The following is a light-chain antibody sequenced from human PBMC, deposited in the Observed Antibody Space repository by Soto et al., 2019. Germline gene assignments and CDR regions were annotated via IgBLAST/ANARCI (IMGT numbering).Light chain of an antibody. J-gene: IGKJ1*01. CDR3: HQRQSWPRT. CDR2: QTS. V-gene: IGKV3-11*01. CDR1: QYINTR. Sequence: EIVLTQSPATLSSFPCDRVTLSCRASQYINTRLAWYQHRPGQAPRLLICQTSIRAAGIPARFSASGSGTDFTLTISDVQPEDFALYYCHQRQSWPRTFGQGTRWIS.